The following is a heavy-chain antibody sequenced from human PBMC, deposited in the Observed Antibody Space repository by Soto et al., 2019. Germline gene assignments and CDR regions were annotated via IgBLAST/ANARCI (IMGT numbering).Heavy chain of an antibody. Sequence: GGSLRLSCAASGFTFSSYGMHWVRQAPGKGLEWVAVIWYDGSNKYYADSVKGRFTISRDNSKNTLYLQMNSLRAEDTAVYCCAKDLRDLWSGRHIDSWGPGTLVTVSS. V-gene: IGHV3-33*06. CDR1: GFTFSSYG. J-gene: IGHJ4*02. D-gene: IGHD3-3*01. CDR3: AKDLRDLWSGRHIDS. CDR2: IWYDGSNK.